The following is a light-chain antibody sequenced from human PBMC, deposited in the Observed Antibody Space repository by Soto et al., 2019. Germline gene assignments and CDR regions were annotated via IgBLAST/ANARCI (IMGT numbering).Light chain of an antibody. V-gene: IGKV1-9*01. Sequence: DIQLTQSPSSLSASVGDRVTITCRASQGISSYLAWYQQKPGQAPKLLIYAASTLESGVPSRFSGSGSGTDFPLTISSLQPEDFATYYCQQLKRSPSRLTFGGGTKVEIK. CDR1: QGISSY. J-gene: IGKJ4*01. CDR2: AAS. CDR3: QQLKRSPSRLT.